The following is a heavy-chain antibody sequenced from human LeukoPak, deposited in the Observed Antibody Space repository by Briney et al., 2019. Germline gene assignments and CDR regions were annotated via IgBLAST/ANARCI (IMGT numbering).Heavy chain of an antibody. V-gene: IGHV4-39*01. D-gene: IGHD5-24*01. CDR3: ARHVQMAAPNDAFDI. CDR2: IYYSGST. CDR1: GGSISSSSYY. J-gene: IGHJ3*02. Sequence: PSETLSLTCTVSGGSISSSSYYWGWIRQPPGKGLEWFGSIYYSGSTYYNPSLKSRVTISVDTSKNQFSLKLSSVTAADTAVYYCARHVQMAAPNDAFDIWGQGTMVTVSS.